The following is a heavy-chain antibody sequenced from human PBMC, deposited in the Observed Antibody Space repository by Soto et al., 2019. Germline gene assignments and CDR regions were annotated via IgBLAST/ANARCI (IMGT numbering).Heavy chain of an antibody. D-gene: IGHD2-2*01. CDR1: GGSISSGGYY. CDR3: ARDRTVPAANLGGGIYYYYYMDV. CDR2: IYYSGST. Sequence: PSETLSLTCTVSGGSISSGGYYWSWIRQHPGKGLEWIGYIYYSGSTYYNPSLKSRVTISVDTSKNQFSLKLSSVTAADTAVYYCARDRTVPAANLGGGIYYYYYMDVWGKGTTVTVSS. V-gene: IGHV4-31*03. J-gene: IGHJ6*03.